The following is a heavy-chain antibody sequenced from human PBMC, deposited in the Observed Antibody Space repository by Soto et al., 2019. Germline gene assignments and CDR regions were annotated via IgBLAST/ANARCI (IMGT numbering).Heavy chain of an antibody. Sequence: QVQLVQSGAEVKKPGSSVKVSCKASGGTFSSYAISWVRQAPGQGLEWMGGIIPIFGTANYAQKIQGRVTSPADESTSIAYMELSSMRSEDTAVYYCARSQYSYDSSGYFFGFDYWCQGTLVTVSS. J-gene: IGHJ4*02. D-gene: IGHD3-22*01. CDR1: GGTFSSYA. CDR2: IIPIFGTA. V-gene: IGHV1-69*01. CDR3: ARSQYSYDSSGYFFGFDY.